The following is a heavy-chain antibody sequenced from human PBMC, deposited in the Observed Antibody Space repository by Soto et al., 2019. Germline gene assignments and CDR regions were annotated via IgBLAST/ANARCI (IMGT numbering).Heavy chain of an antibody. CDR2: IAYDGSNR. CDR3: ARDLQAGTDNVNWFAP. Sequence: QVQLVESGGGVVQPGRSLRLSCAASGFSISRSAMHWVRQAPGKGLEWVAVIAYDGSNRWYADSAKGRFTISRDNSKNTMYLQRSSLRGEDTAVYYCARDLQAGTDNVNWFAPWGEGTLVTVSS. CDR1: GFSISRSA. V-gene: IGHV3-30*04. D-gene: IGHD1-1*01. J-gene: IGHJ5*02.